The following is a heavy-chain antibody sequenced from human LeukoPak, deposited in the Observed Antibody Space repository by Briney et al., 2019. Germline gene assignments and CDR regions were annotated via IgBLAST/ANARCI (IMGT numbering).Heavy chain of an antibody. J-gene: IGHJ4*02. CDR1: GLTFISYA. CDR3: ARGGVYSSGSYYLYYFDY. D-gene: IGHD6-19*01. V-gene: IGHV3-23*01. Sequence: GGSLRLSCAASGLTFISYAMSWVRQAPGKGLEWVSAVRGKGGSTYYADSVKGRFTISRDNSKNTLYLKMNSLRAEDTAVYYCARGGVYSSGSYYLYYFDYWGQGTLVTVSS. CDR2: VRGKGGST.